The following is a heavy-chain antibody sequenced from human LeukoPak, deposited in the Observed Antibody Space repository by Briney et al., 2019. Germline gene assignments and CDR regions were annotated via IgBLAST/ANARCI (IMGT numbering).Heavy chain of an antibody. V-gene: IGHV4-59*01. CDR1: GGSISSYY. J-gene: IGHJ3*02. Sequence: SETLSLTCTVSGGSISSYYWSWIRQPPGKGLEWIGYIYYSGSTNYNPSLKSRVTISVDTSKNQFSLKLSSVTAADTAVYYCARGQYYYDSRGYTPDAFDIWGQGTMVTVSS. CDR2: IYYSGST. CDR3: ARGQYYYDSRGYTPDAFDI. D-gene: IGHD3-22*01.